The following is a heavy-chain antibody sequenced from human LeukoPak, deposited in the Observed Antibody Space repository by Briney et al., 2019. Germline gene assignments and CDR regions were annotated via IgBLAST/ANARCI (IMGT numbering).Heavy chain of an antibody. V-gene: IGHV1-46*01. CDR3: ARGLDSFGDDYYYYGMDV. CDR2: INPSGGST. Sequence: GASVKVSCKASGYTFTSYYMHRVRQAPGQGLEWMGIINPSGGSTSYAQKFQGRVTMTRDTSTSTVYMELSSLRSEDTAVYYCARGLDSFGDDYYYYGMDVWGQGTTVTVSS. J-gene: IGHJ6*02. D-gene: IGHD3-16*01. CDR1: GYTFTSYY.